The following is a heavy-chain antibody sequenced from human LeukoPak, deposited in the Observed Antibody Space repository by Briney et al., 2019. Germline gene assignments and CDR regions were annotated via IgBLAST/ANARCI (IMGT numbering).Heavy chain of an antibody. J-gene: IGHJ4*02. CDR1: GGSISSYY. CDR2: IYYGGST. D-gene: IGHD5-18*01. CDR3: ARSTAMDVAPFDY. V-gene: IGHV4-59*08. Sequence: PSETLSLTCTVSGGSISSYYWSWIRQPPGKGLEWIGYIYYGGSTNYNPSLKSRVTISVDTSKNQFSLKLSSVTAADTAVYYCARSTAMDVAPFDYWGQGTLVTVSS.